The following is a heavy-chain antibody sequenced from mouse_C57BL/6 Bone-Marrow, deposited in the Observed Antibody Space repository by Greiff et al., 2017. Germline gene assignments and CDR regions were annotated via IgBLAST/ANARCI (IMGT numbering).Heavy chain of an antibody. J-gene: IGHJ1*03. V-gene: IGHV1-42*01. CDR2: INPSTGGT. D-gene: IGHD1-1*01. CDR3: ARSPTVVDGYFDV. CDR1: GYSFTGYY. Sequence: VKLQQSGPELVKPGASVKISCKASGYSFTGYYMNWVKQSPEKSLEWIGEINPSTGGTTYNQKFKAKATLTVDKSSSTAYMQLKSLTSEDSAVYDCARSPTVVDGYFDVWGTGTTVTVSS.